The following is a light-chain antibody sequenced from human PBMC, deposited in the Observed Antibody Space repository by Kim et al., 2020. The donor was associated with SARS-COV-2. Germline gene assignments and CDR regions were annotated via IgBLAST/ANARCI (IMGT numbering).Light chain of an antibody. CDR1: QTISTW. J-gene: IGKJ2*01. CDR2: LAS. V-gene: IGKV1-5*03. CDR3: QHYIRFPYT. Sequence: SASVGDRVTITCRASQTISTWLAWYQQKPGKAPKLLLYLASTLESGVPSRFSGSGSGTEFTLTIDSLQPDDFATYYCQHYIRFPYTFDQGTKLEI.